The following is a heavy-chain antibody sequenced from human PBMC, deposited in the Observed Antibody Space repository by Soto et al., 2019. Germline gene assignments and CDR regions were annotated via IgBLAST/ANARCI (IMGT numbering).Heavy chain of an antibody. CDR3: ARTVYTAIHWLDP. D-gene: IGHD5-18*01. V-gene: IGHV4-31*03. CDR1: GGSISSGGYY. J-gene: IGHJ5*02. CDR2: IYYSGST. Sequence: TLSLTCTVSGGSISSGGYYWSWIRQHPGKGLEWIGYIYYSGSTYYNPSLKSRVTISVDTSKNQFSLKLSSVTAADTAVYYCARTVYTAIHWLDPAGAGALLPVST.